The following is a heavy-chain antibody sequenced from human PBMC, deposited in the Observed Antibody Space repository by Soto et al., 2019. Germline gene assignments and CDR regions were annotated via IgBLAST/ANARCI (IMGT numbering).Heavy chain of an antibody. Sequence: QLQLQESGSGLVKPSQTLSLTCAVSGGSISSGGYSWSWIRQPPGKGLEWIGYIYHSGSTYYNPPLTGRVTIAVDRSKHEFSLKMSSVTAADTAVYYCARVPGECWCGYYGWFDPWGQGTLVTVSS. CDR2: IYHSGST. CDR1: GGSISSGGYS. CDR3: ARVPGECWCGYYGWFDP. D-gene: IGHD3-3*01. V-gene: IGHV4-30-2*01. J-gene: IGHJ5*02.